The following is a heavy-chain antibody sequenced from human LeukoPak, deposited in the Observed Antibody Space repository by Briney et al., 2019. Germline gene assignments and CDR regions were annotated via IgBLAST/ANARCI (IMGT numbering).Heavy chain of an antibody. Sequence: SETLSLTCTVSGGSISSYYWSWIRQPPGKGLEWIGSIYYSGSTYYNPSLKSRVTISVDTSKNQFSLKLSSVTAADTAVYYCAREGIVLMVYAIPRYFDYWGQGTLVTVSS. CDR2: IYYSGST. J-gene: IGHJ4*02. CDR3: AREGIVLMVYAIPRYFDY. D-gene: IGHD2-8*01. V-gene: IGHV4-59*12. CDR1: GGSISSYY.